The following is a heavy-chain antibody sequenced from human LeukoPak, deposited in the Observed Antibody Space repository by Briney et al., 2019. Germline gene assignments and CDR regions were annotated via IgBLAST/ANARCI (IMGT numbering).Heavy chain of an antibody. V-gene: IGHV3-49*04. CDR3: TRDLDSSGWYWDY. CDR2: IRSKAYGGTT. CDR1: GFTFGDYA. D-gene: IGHD6-19*01. J-gene: IGHJ4*02. Sequence: GGSLRLSCTASGFTFGDYAMSWVRQAPGKGLEWVGFIRSKAYGGTTEYAASVKGIFTISRDDSKSIAYLQMNSLKTEDTAVYYCTRDLDSSGWYWDYWGQGTLVTVSS.